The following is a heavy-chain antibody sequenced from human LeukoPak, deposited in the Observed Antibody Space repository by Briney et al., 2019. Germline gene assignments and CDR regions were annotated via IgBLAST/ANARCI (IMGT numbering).Heavy chain of an antibody. D-gene: IGHD6-13*01. CDR2: ISAYNGNT. V-gene: IGHV1-18*01. CDR1: GYTFTSYG. CDR3: ARVHGGSWSDYYYGMDV. J-gene: IGHJ6*02. Sequence: ASVKVSCEASGYTFTSYGISWVRQAPGQGLEWMGWISAYNGNTNYAQKLQGRVTMTTDTSTSTAYMELRSLRSDDTAVYYCARVHGGSWSDYYYGMDVWGQGTTVTVSS.